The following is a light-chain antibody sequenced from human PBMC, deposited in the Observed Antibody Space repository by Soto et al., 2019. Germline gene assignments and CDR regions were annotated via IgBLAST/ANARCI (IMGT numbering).Light chain of an antibody. CDR1: SSDVGGYNY. V-gene: IGLV2-14*03. CDR3: ASYTSSSTVV. Sequence: QSALTQPASVSGSPGQSITISCTGTSSDVGGYNYVSWYQQHPGKAPELMIYDVSDRPSGVSNRFSGSKSGNTASLTISGLQAEDEADYYCASYTSSSTVVFGGGTKLTVL. CDR2: DVS. J-gene: IGLJ2*01.